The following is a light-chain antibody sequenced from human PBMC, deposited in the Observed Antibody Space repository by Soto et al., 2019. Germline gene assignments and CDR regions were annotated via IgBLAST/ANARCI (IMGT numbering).Light chain of an antibody. CDR1: SSDVGGYNH. Sequence: QSALTQPASVSGSPGQSITISCTGTSSDVGGYNHVSWYQHSPGKAPKLILFAVSDRPSGVSHRFSGSKSGNTASLTVSGLQADDEADYYCCSYTSLSTVVFGGGTKLTVL. CDR2: AVS. V-gene: IGLV2-14*01. J-gene: IGLJ2*01. CDR3: CSYTSLSTVV.